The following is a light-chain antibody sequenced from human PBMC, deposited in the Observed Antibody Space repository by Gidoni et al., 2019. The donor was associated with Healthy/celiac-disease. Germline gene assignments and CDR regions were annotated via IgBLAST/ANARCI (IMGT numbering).Light chain of an antibody. CDR3: QQRSNWPYT. CDR1: QSVSSY. Sequence: EIVLTQSPATLYLSPGDRATLSCRASQSVSSYLAVYQQKPGQAPRLLIYDASNRATGIPARFSGSGSGTDFTLTISSLEPEDFAVYYCQQRSNWPYTFGQXTKLEIK. V-gene: IGKV3-11*01. J-gene: IGKJ2*01. CDR2: DAS.